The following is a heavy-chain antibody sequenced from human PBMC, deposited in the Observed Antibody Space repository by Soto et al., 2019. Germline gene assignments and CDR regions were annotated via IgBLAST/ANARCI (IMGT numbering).Heavy chain of an antibody. V-gene: IGHV3-30*18. CDR3: AKDQSYSCSASKPRHNYYYFGMDV. CDR1: GFTFSSYG. D-gene: IGHD3-10*01. J-gene: IGHJ6*02. CDR2: ISYDGSNK. Sequence: QVQLVESGEGVVQPGRSLRLSCAVSGFTFSSYGMHWVRQAPGKGLEWVAVISYDGSNKDYADSVKGRFTISRDNAKNTLYLPMNSLRAEDTAVYYCAKDQSYSCSASKPRHNYYYFGMDVWGQGTTVTVSS.